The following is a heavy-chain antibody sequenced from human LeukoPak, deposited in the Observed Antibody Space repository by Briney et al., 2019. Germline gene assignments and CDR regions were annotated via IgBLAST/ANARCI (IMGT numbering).Heavy chain of an antibody. CDR2: IKQDGSGK. CDR1: GFTFSSYW. J-gene: IGHJ4*02. CDR3: ARGGYYFDY. Sequence: GGSLRLSCAASGFTFSSYWMCWVRQAPGKGLEWVANIKQDGSGKYSVDSVKGRFTISRDNAKDSLYLQMNSLRAEDTAVYYCARGGYYFDYWGQGTLVTVST. V-gene: IGHV3-7*01.